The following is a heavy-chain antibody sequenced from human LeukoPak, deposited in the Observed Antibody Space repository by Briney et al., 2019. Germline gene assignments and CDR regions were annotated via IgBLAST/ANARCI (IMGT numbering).Heavy chain of an antibody. V-gene: IGHV4-4*02. CDR3: ARYGSGSYSDDHFQH. Sequence: SGTLSLTCGVSGGSISTTNWWTWVRQPPGEGLEWIGEVHLSGRTHYNPSLESRVTMSVDTSKNQFSLELTSVTAADTAVYYCARYGSGSYSDDHFQHWGQGTLVTVSS. J-gene: IGHJ1*01. CDR2: VHLSGRT. D-gene: IGHD3-10*01. CDR1: GGSISTTNW.